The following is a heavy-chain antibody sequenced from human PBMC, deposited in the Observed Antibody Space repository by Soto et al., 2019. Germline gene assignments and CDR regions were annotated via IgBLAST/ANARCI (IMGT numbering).Heavy chain of an antibody. D-gene: IGHD6-19*01. CDR3: AEWLVLDA. Sequence: QVQLVESGGGVVQPGRSLRLSCAASGFTFSSYGMHWVREAPGKRLEWVAVISFDGSNRYYADSVKGRFTISRDNSKSTLYLQMNSLSAEDTAVYYCAEWLVLDAWGQGTLVTVSS. J-gene: IGHJ5*02. V-gene: IGHV3-30*03. CDR1: GFTFSSYG. CDR2: ISFDGSNR.